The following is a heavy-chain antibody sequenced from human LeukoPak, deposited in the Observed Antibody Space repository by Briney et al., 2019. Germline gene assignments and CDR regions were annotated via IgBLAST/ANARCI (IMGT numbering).Heavy chain of an antibody. CDR1: GFTFSSYW. D-gene: IGHD3-16*01. CDR3: ARGGGLDV. V-gene: IGHV3-7*03. Sequence: PGGSLRLSCAASGFTFSSYWMNWARQAPGKGLEWVASINHNGNVNYYVDPVKGRFTISGDNAKNSLYLQMSNLRAEDTAVYFCARGGGLDVWGQGATVTVSS. CDR2: INHNGNVN. J-gene: IGHJ6*02.